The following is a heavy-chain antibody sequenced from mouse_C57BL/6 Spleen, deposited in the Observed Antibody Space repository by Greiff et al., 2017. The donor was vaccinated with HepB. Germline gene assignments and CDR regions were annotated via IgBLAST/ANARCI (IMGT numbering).Heavy chain of an antibody. D-gene: IGHD1-1*01. CDR3: AMRLIATLVESNYLDY. J-gene: IGHJ2*01. CDR1: GYTFTSYW. Sequence: VQLQQSGAELAKPGASVKLSCKASGYTFTSYWMHWVKQRPGQGLEWIGYINPSSGYTKYNQKFKDKATLTADKSSSTAYMQLSSLTYEDSAVYYCAMRLIATLVESNYLDYWGQGTTLTLSS. V-gene: IGHV1-7*01. CDR2: INPSSGYT.